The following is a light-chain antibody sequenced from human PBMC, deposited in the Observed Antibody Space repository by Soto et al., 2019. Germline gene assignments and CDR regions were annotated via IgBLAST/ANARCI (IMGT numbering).Light chain of an antibody. V-gene: IGKV3-11*01. J-gene: IGKJ5*01. CDR3: QQRSNWPIT. CDR2: DAS. CDR1: QSVSSS. Sequence: EIVLTQSPATLSLSPGERATLSCRASQSVSSSLAWYQQKPGQAPRLLIYDASNRATGIPARFSGSESGADFTLTISGLEPEDFAVYYCQQRSNWPITFGQGTRLDIK.